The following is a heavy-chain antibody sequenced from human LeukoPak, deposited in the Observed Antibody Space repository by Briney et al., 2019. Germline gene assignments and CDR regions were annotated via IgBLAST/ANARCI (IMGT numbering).Heavy chain of an antibody. CDR1: GYTFTSYG. CDR3: ARAGRAGYCSSTSCSPLFDY. J-gene: IGHJ4*02. D-gene: IGHD2-2*01. CDR2: ISAYNGNT. Sequence: ASVKVSCKASGYTFTSYGISWVRQAPGQGLEWMGWISAYNGNTNYAQKLQGRVTMTTDTSTSTAYMELRSLRSDDTAVYYCARAGRAGYCSSTSCSPLFDYWGQGTLVTVSS. V-gene: IGHV1-18*01.